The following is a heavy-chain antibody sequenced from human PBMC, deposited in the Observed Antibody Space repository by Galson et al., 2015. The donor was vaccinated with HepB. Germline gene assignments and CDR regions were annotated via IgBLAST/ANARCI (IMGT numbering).Heavy chain of an antibody. CDR2: VNHSGST. V-gene: IGHV4-34*01. CDR1: GGSFSGYY. Sequence: ETLSLTCAVYGGSFSGYYWNWIRQSPGKGLEWIGEVNHSGSTHYNPSLKSRVTISIDTSKNQFSLKLNAVTAADTAVYYCARERLYYDNNFPYACDIWCQGTMVTGSS. CDR3: ARERLYYDNNFPYACDI. D-gene: IGHD3-22*01. J-gene: IGHJ3*02.